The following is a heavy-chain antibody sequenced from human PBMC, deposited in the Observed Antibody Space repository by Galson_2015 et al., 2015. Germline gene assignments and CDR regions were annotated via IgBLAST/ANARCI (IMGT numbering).Heavy chain of an antibody. CDR3: ARDYSTTGTTGWFDP. CDR2: ISNDGSTK. CDR1: GLTFSSYG. J-gene: IGHJ5*02. D-gene: IGHD1-1*01. V-gene: IGHV3-30*03. Sequence: SLRLSCAASGLTFSSYGMHWVRQAPGKGLEWVAIISNDGSTKYYADSVKGRLTISRDNSKNTLYLQMNRLRPEDSAVYHCARDYSTTGTTGWFDPWGQGTRVTVSS.